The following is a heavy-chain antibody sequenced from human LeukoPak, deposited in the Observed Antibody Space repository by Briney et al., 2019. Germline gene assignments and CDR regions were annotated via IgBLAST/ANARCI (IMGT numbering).Heavy chain of an antibody. D-gene: IGHD4-17*01. CDR1: GFTFSSYA. CDR3: AKATYGDPYYYYMDV. Sequence: PGGSLRLSCAASGFTFSSYAMSWVRQAPGKGLEWVSAISGSGGSTYYADSVKGRFTISRGNSKNTLYLQMNSLRAEDTAVYYCAKATYGDPYYYYMDVWGKGTTVTVSS. V-gene: IGHV3-23*01. CDR2: ISGSGGST. J-gene: IGHJ6*03.